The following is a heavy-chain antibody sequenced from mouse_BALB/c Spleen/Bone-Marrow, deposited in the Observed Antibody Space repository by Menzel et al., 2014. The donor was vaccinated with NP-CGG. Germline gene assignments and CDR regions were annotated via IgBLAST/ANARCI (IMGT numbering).Heavy chain of an antibody. CDR1: GFTFSSYG. Sequence: EVQLVESGGGLVQPGGSLKISCVASGFTFSSYGMSWVRQTPDKRLELVATINNNGGSTYYPDSVKGQFTISRDNAKNTLYLQMSSLKSEDTAMYYCARVYGWYFDVWGAGTTVTVSS. J-gene: IGHJ1*01. V-gene: IGHV5-6-3*01. D-gene: IGHD1-1*01. CDR3: ARVYGWYFDV. CDR2: INNNGGST.